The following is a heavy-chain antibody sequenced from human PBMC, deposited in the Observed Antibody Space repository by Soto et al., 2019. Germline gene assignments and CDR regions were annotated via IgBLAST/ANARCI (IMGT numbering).Heavy chain of an antibody. V-gene: IGHV1-18*04. J-gene: IGHJ6*02. CDR3: ARDLPKYDILTGPRTYYGMDV. D-gene: IGHD3-9*01. CDR2: ISAYNGNT. Sequence: ASVKVSCKASGYTFTSYGISWVRQAPGQGLEWMGWISAYNGNTNYAQKLQGRVTMTTDTSTSTAYMELRSLRSDDTAVYYCARDLPKYDILTGPRTYYGMDVWGQGTTVTVSS. CDR1: GYTFTSYG.